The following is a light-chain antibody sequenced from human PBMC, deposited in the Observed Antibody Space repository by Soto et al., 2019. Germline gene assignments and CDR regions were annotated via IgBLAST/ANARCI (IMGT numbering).Light chain of an antibody. CDR1: QNVGSH. CDR2: GAS. CDR3: QQYYNWPPLT. Sequence: EILMTQSPATLSVSPGERATLSCRASQNVGSHVAWYQQKPGQAPRLFIYGASTRATGIPARFSGSGSGTAFTLTISSLQAEDFAIQYCQQYYNWPPLTFGGGTKVEIQ. J-gene: IGKJ4*01. V-gene: IGKV3-15*01.